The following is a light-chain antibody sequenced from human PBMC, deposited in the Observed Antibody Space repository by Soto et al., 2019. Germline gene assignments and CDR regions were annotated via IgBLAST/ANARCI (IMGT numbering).Light chain of an antibody. J-gene: IGLJ1*01. Sequence: QSVLTQPPSASGSPGQSVTISCTGTDSGFVSRYQQHPGKAPKLMIYEVFKRPSGVPDRFSGSRSGNTASLTVSGLLAEDEADYYCYSSAGSIRVFGPGTKVTLL. CDR2: EVF. CDR1: DSGF. V-gene: IGLV2-8*01. CDR3: YSSAGSIRV.